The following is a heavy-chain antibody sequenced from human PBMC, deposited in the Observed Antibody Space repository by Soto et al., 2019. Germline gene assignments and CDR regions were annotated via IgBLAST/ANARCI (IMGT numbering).Heavy chain of an antibody. CDR1: GNTRTELS. CDR2: FDPEEGEA. D-gene: IGHD2-15*01. V-gene: IGHV1-24*01. J-gene: IGHJ4*02. CDR3: ATVPVDCSGGRYYPPRDY. Sequence: ASVKVSCKDSGNTRTELSRHCVRHAPGKKLELMGGFDPEEGEAIYAQKFQGRVNMTEDTSTDTAYMELSSLISEDTAVYYCATVPVDCSGGRYYPPRDYWGQGTMATVSS.